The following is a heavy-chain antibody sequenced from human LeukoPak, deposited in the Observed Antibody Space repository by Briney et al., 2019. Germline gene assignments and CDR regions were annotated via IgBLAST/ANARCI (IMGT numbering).Heavy chain of an antibody. CDR3: ARAGWIITSGIDY. CDR1: GYSISRGYY. J-gene: IGHJ4*02. D-gene: IGHD3-10*01. CDR2: VYHTGST. Sequence: PSETLSLTCAVSGYSISRGYYWALIRQPPGKGLEWMGTVYHTGSTYYNPSLDSRVTISVDTSKNEFSLNLKSVTAADTAVYYCARAGWIITSGIDYWGQGALVTVSS. V-gene: IGHV4-38-2*01.